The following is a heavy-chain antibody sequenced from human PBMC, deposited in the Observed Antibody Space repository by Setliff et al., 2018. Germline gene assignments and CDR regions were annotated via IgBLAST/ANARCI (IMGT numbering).Heavy chain of an antibody. CDR3: VREGVDTRSSTDYRYYMDV. Sequence: SVKVSCKASGGTFRSYGISWVRQAPGQGLEWMGGIIPVVGTPNYAQKFQGRVTISTDESTTTSYMELSSLRSEDTAVYYCVREGVDTRSSTDYRYYMDVWGKGTTVTVSS. J-gene: IGHJ6*03. CDR2: IIPVVGTP. D-gene: IGHD5-18*01. CDR1: GGTFRSYG. V-gene: IGHV1-69*05.